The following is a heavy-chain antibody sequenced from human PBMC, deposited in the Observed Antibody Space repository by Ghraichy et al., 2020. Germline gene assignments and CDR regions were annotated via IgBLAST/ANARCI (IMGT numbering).Heavy chain of an antibody. CDR1: GGSISSSTYY. Sequence: SETLSLTCTVSGGSISSSTYYWGWIRQPPGKGLEWIGFISESGTTYYNPSIKSRVTISVDTSNNQFSLNLSSVTAADTAVHYCARVLKTGERRGFSDYWGQRTLVTVSS. V-gene: IGHV4-39*01. CDR2: ISESGTT. J-gene: IGHJ4*02. CDR3: ARVLKTGERRGFSDY. D-gene: IGHD7-27*01.